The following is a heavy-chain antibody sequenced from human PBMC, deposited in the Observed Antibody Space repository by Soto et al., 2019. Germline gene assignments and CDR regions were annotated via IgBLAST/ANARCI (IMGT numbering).Heavy chain of an antibody. CDR2: TYYRSKWYN. D-gene: IGHD5-18*01. J-gene: IGHJ6*02. V-gene: IGHV6-1*01. CDR1: GDSVSSNSAA. CDR3: ARDRGYRDYYYYGMDV. Sequence: QSQTLSLTCAISGDSVSSNSAAWNWIRQSPSRGLEWLGRTYYRSKWYNDYAVSVKSRITINPDTSKNQFSLQLNSVTPEDTAVYYCARDRGYRDYYYYGMDVWGQGTTVTVSS.